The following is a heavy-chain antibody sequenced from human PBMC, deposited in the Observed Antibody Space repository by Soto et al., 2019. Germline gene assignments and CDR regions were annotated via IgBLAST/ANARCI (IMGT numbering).Heavy chain of an antibody. V-gene: IGHV6-1*01. J-gene: IGHJ3*02. D-gene: IGHD2-21*01. CDR2: TYYSSKWYN. Sequence: SQALSLTCAISGDSVSSNSAAWNWLRQSPSRGLEWLGRTYYSSKWYNDYVVSVKSRITINPDTSKNQFSLQLNSVTPEDTAVYYCARERGLPPEAFDISGQGTVLTVSS. CDR3: ARERGLPPEAFDI. CDR1: GDSVSSNSAA.